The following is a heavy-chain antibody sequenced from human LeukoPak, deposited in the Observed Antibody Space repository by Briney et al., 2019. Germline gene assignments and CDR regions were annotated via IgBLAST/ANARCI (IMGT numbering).Heavy chain of an antibody. D-gene: IGHD3-22*01. CDR2: ISSSSSYI. Sequence: GGSLRLSCAASGFTFSSYSMNWVRQAPGKGLEWVSSISSSSSYIYYADSVKGRFTISRDNAKNSLYLQMNSLRAEDTAVYYCARPHYDSSGLDAFDIWGRGTLVTVSS. V-gene: IGHV3-21*01. CDR1: GFTFSSYS. J-gene: IGHJ2*01. CDR3: ARPHYDSSGLDAFDI.